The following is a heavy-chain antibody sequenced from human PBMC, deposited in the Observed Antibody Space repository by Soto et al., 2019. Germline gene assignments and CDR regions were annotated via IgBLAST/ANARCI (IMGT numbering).Heavy chain of an antibody. D-gene: IGHD3-22*01. Sequence: QVQLQESGPGLVKPSETLSLTCTVSDVSISNYYWNWIRQPPGKGLEWIGFIDSSGTTNYNPPVKSRITISIDTSKNQFSLKLTYVTTVHTAVYYCAVGSGWLPDSWGQGTLVSVSS. V-gene: IGHV4-59*01. CDR3: AVGSGWLPDS. CDR1: DVSISNYY. CDR2: IDSSGTT. J-gene: IGHJ4*02.